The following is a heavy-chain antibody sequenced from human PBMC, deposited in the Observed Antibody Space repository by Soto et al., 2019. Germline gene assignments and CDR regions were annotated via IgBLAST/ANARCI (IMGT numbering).Heavy chain of an antibody. CDR3: DLVTVAATTDY. CDR2: IIPIRGIA. Sequence: QVQLVQSGAEVKKPGSSVKVSCKASGGTFSSYTISWVRQAPGQGLEWMGRIIPIRGIANYAQKFQGRVTITADKSTSTAYMELSSLRSEDTAVYYCDLVTVAATTDYWGQGTLVTVSS. J-gene: IGHJ4*02. CDR1: GGTFSSYT. D-gene: IGHD2-15*01. V-gene: IGHV1-69*02.